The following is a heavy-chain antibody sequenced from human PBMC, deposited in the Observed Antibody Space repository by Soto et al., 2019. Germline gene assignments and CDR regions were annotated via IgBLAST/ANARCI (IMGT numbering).Heavy chain of an antibody. V-gene: IGHV4-30-4*01. J-gene: IGHJ5*02. CDR3: AREGSPMGFDP. Sequence: QVQLQESGPGLVKPSQTLSLTCTVSGGSISSGDYYWSWIRQPPGKGLEWIGYIYYSGSTYYNPSLKSRVNLSVDTAKNQFSLKLSSVTAAGPAVYYCAREGSPMGFDPWGQGTLVTVSS. CDR2: IYYSGST. CDR1: GGSISSGDYY.